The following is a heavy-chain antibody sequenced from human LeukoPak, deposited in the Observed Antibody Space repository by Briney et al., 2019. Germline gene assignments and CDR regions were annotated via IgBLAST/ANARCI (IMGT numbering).Heavy chain of an antibody. V-gene: IGHV4-4*02. D-gene: IGHD3-10*01. CDR2: IHPSGST. CDR1: GGSISSSNW. Sequence: PSETLSLTCGVSGGSISSSNWWSWVRQPPGKGLEWIGEIHPSGSTNYNPSLKSRVTISIDKSKNQFSLKLSSVTAADTAVYFCARRKNYGSGSYFLDYWGQGTLVTVSS. CDR3: ARRKNYGSGSYFLDY. J-gene: IGHJ4*02.